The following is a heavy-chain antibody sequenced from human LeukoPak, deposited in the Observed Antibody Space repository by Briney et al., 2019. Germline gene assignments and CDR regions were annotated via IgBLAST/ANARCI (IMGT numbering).Heavy chain of an antibody. Sequence: GASVKVSCKASGYTFTGYYMHWVRQAPGQGLEWMGWINPNSGGTNYAQKFQGRVTMTRDTSISTAYMELSRLRSDDTAVYYCSQNMGRYYYYGMDVWGQGTTVTVSS. D-gene: IGHD3-10*01. V-gene: IGHV1-2*02. CDR2: INPNSGGT. CDR3: SQNMGRYYYYGMDV. J-gene: IGHJ6*02. CDR1: GYTFTGYY.